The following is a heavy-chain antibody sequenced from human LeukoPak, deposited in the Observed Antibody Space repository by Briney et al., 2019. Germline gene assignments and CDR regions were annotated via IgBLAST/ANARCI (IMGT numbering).Heavy chain of an antibody. V-gene: IGHV1-69*04. CDR3: ARGRGAHGNHFDY. CDR2: IIPILGIA. D-gene: IGHD1-26*01. CDR1: GGTFSSYA. Sequence: ASVKVSCKASGGTFSSYAISWVRQAPGQGLEWMGRIIPILGIANYAQKFQGRVTITADKSTSTAYMELSSLRSEDTAVYYCARGRGAHGNHFDYWGQGTLVTVSS. J-gene: IGHJ4*02.